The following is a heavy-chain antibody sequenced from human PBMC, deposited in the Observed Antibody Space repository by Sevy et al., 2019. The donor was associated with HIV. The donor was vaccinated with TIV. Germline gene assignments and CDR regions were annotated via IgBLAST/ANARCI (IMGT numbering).Heavy chain of an antibody. CDR2: IYYSGRT. CDR3: ARVPRSTTVTTDFDY. CDR1: GGSISSGDYY. D-gene: IGHD4-17*01. V-gene: IGHV4-30-4*01. Sequence: SETLSLTCTVSGGSISSGDYYWSWIRQPPGKGLEWIGYIYYSGRTYYNPSLKSRVTISVDTSKNQFSLKLSSVTAADTAVYYCARVPRSTTVTTDFDYWRQGTLVTVSS. J-gene: IGHJ4*02.